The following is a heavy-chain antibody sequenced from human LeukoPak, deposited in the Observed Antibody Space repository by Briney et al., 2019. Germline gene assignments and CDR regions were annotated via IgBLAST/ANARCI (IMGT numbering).Heavy chain of an antibody. Sequence: ASVKVSCKSSGYTFTGYYMHWVRQAPGQGLEWMGWINPNSGGTNYAQKFQGRVTMTRDTSISTAYMELSRLRSDDTAVYYCARDLYGSGSYLFDPWGQGTLVTVSS. CDR2: INPNSGGT. CDR3: ARDLYGSGSYLFDP. CDR1: GYTFTGYY. J-gene: IGHJ5*02. V-gene: IGHV1-2*02. D-gene: IGHD3-10*01.